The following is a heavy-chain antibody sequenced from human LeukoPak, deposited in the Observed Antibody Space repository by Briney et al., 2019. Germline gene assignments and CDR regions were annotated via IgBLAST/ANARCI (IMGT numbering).Heavy chain of an antibody. CDR3: ARERGFLEWLSPGVMDV. J-gene: IGHJ6*03. D-gene: IGHD3-3*01. V-gene: IGHV3-30*02. Sequence: GGSLRLSCAASGFTFSSYGMHWVRQAPGKGLEWVAFIRYDGSNKYYADSVKGRFTISRDNSKNTLYLQMNGLRAEDTAVYYCARERGFLEWLSPGVMDVWGKGTTVTVSS. CDR2: IRYDGSNK. CDR1: GFTFSSYG.